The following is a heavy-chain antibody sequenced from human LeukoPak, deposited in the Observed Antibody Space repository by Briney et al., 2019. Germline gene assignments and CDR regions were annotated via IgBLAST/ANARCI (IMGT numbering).Heavy chain of an antibody. CDR2: ISGSGGST. D-gene: IGHD6-13*01. J-gene: IGHJ6*03. CDR3: AKRAAAGTYYYYMDV. V-gene: IGHV3-23*01. CDR1: GFTFSSHG. Sequence: GGSLRLSCAASGFTFSSHGMSWVRQARGKGLEWVSAISGSGGSTYYADSVKGRFTISRDNSKNTLYLQMNSLRAEDTAVYYCAKRAAAGTYYYYMDVWGKGTTVTISS.